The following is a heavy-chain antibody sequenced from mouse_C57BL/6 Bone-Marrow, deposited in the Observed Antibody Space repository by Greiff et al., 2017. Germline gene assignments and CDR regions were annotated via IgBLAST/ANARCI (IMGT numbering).Heavy chain of an antibody. Sequence: EVKLMESGGGLVKPGGSLKLSCAASGFTFSSYAMSWVRQTPEKRLEWVATISDGGSYTYYPDNVKGRFTISRDNAKNNLYLQMSHLKSEDTAMYYCARDRGGLRRGFAYWGQGTLVTVSA. D-gene: IGHD2-4*01. V-gene: IGHV5-4*01. CDR1: GFTFSSYA. CDR3: ARDRGGLRRGFAY. J-gene: IGHJ3*01. CDR2: ISDGGSYT.